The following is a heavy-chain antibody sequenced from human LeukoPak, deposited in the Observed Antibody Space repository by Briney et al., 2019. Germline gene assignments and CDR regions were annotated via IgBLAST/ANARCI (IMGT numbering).Heavy chain of an antibody. CDR3: AREGVGYFDY. CDR2: ISYDGSNK. Sequence: GGSLRLSCAASGFTFSSYGMHWVRQAPGKGLEWVAVISYDGSNKYYADSVKGRFTISRDNSKSMLYVQMNSLRAEDTAVYYCAREGVGYFDYWGQGTLVTVSS. CDR1: GFTFSSYG. J-gene: IGHJ4*02. V-gene: IGHV3-30*03.